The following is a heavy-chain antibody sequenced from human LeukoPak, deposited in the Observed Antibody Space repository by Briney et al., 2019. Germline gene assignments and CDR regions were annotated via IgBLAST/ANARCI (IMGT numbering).Heavy chain of an antibody. V-gene: IGHV1-2*06. J-gene: IGHJ4*02. CDR3: ARGIPFDYYDSSGYQVPFDY. Sequence: ASVKVSCKASGYTFTGYYMHWLRQAPGQGLEWMGRINPNSGGTNYAQKFQGRVTMTRDTSISTAYMELSRLRSDDTAVYYCARGIPFDYYDSSGYQVPFDYWGQGTLVTVSS. CDR1: GYTFTGYY. CDR2: INPNSGGT. D-gene: IGHD3-22*01.